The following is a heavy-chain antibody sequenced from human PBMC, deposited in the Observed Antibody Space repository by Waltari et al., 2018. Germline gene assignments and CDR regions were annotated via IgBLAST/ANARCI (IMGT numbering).Heavy chain of an antibody. Sequence: QVQLQESGPGLVKPSETLSLTCAVSGYSISSGYYWGWIRQPPGKGLEWIGSIYHSGSTYYNPSLKSRVTISVDTSKNQFSLKLSSVTATDTAVYYCARDGSGSYYYWGQGTLVTVSS. CDR3: ARDGSGSYYY. CDR1: GYSISSGYY. V-gene: IGHV4-38-2*02. J-gene: IGHJ4*02. D-gene: IGHD1-26*01. CDR2: IYHSGST.